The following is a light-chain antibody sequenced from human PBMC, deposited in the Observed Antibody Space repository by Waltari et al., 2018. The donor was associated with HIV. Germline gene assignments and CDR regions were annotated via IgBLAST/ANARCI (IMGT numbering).Light chain of an antibody. CDR1: ALPKQY. Sequence: SYELTQPPSVSVSPGQTARITCSGDALPKQYAYWYQQKAGQAPILVIYKDSERPSGIPGRFSGSSSGTTVTLTISVVQTIDEADYYCQSADSRGTYVVFGGGTKLTVL. J-gene: IGLJ2*01. CDR3: QSADSRGTYVV. CDR2: KDS. V-gene: IGLV3-25*03.